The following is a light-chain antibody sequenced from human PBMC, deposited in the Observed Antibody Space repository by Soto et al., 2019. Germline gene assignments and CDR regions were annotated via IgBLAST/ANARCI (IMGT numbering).Light chain of an antibody. CDR2: GVN. Sequence: QSVLTQPASVSGSPGQSITISCTGSSNDIGTYEYVSWHQHHPGRAPKLIIFGVNDRPSGIPDRFSGSKSGNTASLTIFGLQLEDEAVYYCSSYTTGSTLPWVFGTGTKVTVL. J-gene: IGLJ1*01. V-gene: IGLV2-14*01. CDR1: SNDIGTYEY. CDR3: SSYTTGSTLPWV.